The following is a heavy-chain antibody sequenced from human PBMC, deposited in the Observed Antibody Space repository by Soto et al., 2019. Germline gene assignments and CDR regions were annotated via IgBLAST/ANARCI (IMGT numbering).Heavy chain of an antibody. CDR2: ISSSSSYI. Sequence: EVQLVESGGGLVKPGGSLRLSCAASGFTFSSYSMNWVRQAPGKGLEWVSSISSSSSYIYYADSVKGRFTISRDNAKNSLYLQMNSLSAEDTAVYYCARVYCSGGSCLPDAFDIWGQGTMVTVSS. J-gene: IGHJ3*02. CDR3: ARVYCSGGSCLPDAFDI. V-gene: IGHV3-21*01. D-gene: IGHD2-15*01. CDR1: GFTFSSYS.